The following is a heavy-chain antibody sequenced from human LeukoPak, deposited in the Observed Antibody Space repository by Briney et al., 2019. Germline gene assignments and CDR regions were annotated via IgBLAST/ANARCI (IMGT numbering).Heavy chain of an antibody. D-gene: IGHD2-21*02. CDR1: GDSISNPYY. Sequence: SETLSLTCTVSGDSISNPYYWGWIRQPPGKGLEWIGSIYYSGSTYYNPSLKSRVTISVDTSKNQFSLKLRSVTAADTAVYYCATPSYCGGDCYPGGVYYFDSWGQGTLVTVSS. CDR3: ATPSYCGGDCYPGGVYYFDS. J-gene: IGHJ4*02. V-gene: IGHV4-38-2*02. CDR2: IYYSGST.